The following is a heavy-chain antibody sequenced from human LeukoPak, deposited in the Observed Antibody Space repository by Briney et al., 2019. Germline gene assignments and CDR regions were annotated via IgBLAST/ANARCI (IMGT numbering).Heavy chain of an antibody. CDR3: ARVLTLLWFGESQLHAFDI. CDR2: IYYSGST. V-gene: IGHV4-39*07. J-gene: IGHJ3*02. D-gene: IGHD3-10*01. CDR1: GGSISSSRYY. Sequence: SETLSLTCTVSGGSISSSRYYWGWIRQPPGKGLEWIGSIYYSGSTYYNPSLKSRVTISVDTSKNQFSLELTSVTAADTAVYYCARVLTLLWFGESQLHAFDIWGQGTVVTVPS.